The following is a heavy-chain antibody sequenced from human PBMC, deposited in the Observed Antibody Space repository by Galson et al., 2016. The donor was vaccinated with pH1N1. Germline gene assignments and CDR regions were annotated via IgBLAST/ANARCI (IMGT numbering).Heavy chain of an antibody. V-gene: IGHV3-23*01. Sequence: SLRISCAASGFTFGAYAINWVRQAPGKGLEWVSAISDGGATKLYGDSVKGRLTITRDNSENTVFLQMNSLRAEDTAVYYCAKVMRGGATPLDYWGQGTLVTVSS. J-gene: IGHJ4*02. CDR1: GFTFGAYA. D-gene: IGHD1-26*01. CDR3: AKVMRGGATPLDY. CDR2: ISDGGATK.